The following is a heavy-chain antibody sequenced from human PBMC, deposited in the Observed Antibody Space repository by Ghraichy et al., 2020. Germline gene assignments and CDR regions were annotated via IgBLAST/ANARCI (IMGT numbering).Heavy chain of an antibody. V-gene: IGHV3-7*03. J-gene: IGHJ5*02. CDR2: IKEDGSEK. D-gene: IGHD2-8*01. CDR3: ARAEANGFGP. CDR1: GFTFTAYW. Sequence: LSLTCAVSGFTFTAYWMTWVRQAPGKGLGWVANIKEDGSEKYYVDSVKGRFTVSRDNAKNSVYLQMSSLRAEDTAVYYCARAEANGFGPWGQGTLVIVSS.